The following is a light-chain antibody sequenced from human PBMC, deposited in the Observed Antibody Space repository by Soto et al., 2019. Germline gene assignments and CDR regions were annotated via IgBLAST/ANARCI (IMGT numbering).Light chain of an antibody. V-gene: IGKV3-20*01. Sequence: EIVLTQSPGTLSLSPGERATLSCRASQSLAGSYLAWYQQKPGQAPRLLIYGASSRATGIPDRFSGSGSGTDFTLTISRLEPEDFAVYYCQQDESSPPSYTFGQGTKLESK. J-gene: IGKJ2*01. CDR2: GAS. CDR1: QSLAGSY. CDR3: QQDESSPPSYT.